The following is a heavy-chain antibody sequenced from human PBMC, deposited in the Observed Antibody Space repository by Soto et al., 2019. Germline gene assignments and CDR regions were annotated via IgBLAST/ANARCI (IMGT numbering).Heavy chain of an antibody. CDR3: ASLYRGDYHSSGYGEN. V-gene: IGHV1-69*02. D-gene: IGHD3-22*01. J-gene: IGHJ4*02. CDR1: GGTFSSYT. CDR2: IIPILGIA. Sequence: QVQLVQSGAEVKKPGSSVKVSCKASGGTFSSYTINWVRQAPGQGLEWMGGIIPILGIANYAQKFQGRVTITADSPMSIAYMELIRLRSEDTTVHSCASLYRGDYHSSGYGENWGQGTLVTVSS.